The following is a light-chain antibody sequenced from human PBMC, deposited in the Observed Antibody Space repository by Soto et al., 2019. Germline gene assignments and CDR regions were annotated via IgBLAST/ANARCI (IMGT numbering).Light chain of an antibody. J-gene: IGLJ2*01. CDR2: EDT. Sequence: QSVLTQPASVSGSPGQSITISCIGTRGDVGTYNLVSWYQQHPGKAPKLMIYEDTKRPSGVSSRFSGSKSGNTASLTISGLQAEDAAAYYCCSYAGSYTVIFGGGTKLTVL. V-gene: IGLV2-23*01. CDR1: RGDVGTYNL. CDR3: CSYAGSYTVI.